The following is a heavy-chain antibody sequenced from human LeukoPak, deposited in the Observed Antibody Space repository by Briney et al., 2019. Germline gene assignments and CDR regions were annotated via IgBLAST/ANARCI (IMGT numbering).Heavy chain of an antibody. CDR2: INHSGST. CDR3: ARVGCIGGTCYSWDFDF. J-gene: IGHJ4*02. Sequence: TSETLSLTCAVYGGSFSGYYWSWIRQPPGKGLEWIAEINHSGSTNYNPSLKSRVTISVDTSKNQFSLNLSSVTAADTAVYYCARVGCIGGTCYSWDFDFWGQGTLVTVSS. V-gene: IGHV4-34*01. D-gene: IGHD2-15*01. CDR1: GGSFSGYY.